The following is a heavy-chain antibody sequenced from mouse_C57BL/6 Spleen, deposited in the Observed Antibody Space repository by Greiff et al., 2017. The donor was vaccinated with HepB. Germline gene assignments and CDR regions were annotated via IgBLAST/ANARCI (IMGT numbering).Heavy chain of an antibody. J-gene: IGHJ4*01. CDR3: AAYYSKVHY. D-gene: IGHD2-5*01. CDR2: IDPSDSET. CDR1: GYTFTSYW. V-gene: IGHV1-52*01. Sequence: QVHVKQSGAELVRPGSSVKLSCKASGYTFTSYWMHWVKQRPIQGLEWIGNIDPSDSETHYNQKFKDKATLTVDKSSSTAYMQLSSLTSEDSAVYYCAAYYSKVHYWGQGTSVTVSS.